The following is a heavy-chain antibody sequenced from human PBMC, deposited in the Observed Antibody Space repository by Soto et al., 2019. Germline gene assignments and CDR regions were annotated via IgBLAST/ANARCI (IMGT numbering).Heavy chain of an antibody. D-gene: IGHD4-17*01. CDR1: GFTFSSYG. V-gene: IGHV3-30*03. Sequence: QVQLVESGGGVVQTGRSLRLSCAASGFTFSSYGMHWVRQAPGKGLEWVAVISYDGSNKYYADSVKGRFTISRDNSKNTLYLQMNSLRAEDTAVYYCATDNGGSYFDYWGQGTLVTVSS. J-gene: IGHJ4*02. CDR2: ISYDGSNK. CDR3: ATDNGGSYFDY.